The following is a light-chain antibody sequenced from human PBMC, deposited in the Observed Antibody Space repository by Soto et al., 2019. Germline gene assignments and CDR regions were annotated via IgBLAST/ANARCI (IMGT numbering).Light chain of an antibody. CDR2: GAS. CDR3: QQYGSSAVT. V-gene: IGKV3-20*01. J-gene: IGKJ5*01. Sequence: EIVLTQSPGPLSLSPGERTTLSCRASQSVSSSYLAWYQQKPGQAPRLLIYGASSRATGVPDRFSGSGSGTDFTLTISRLEPEDFAVYYCQQYGSSAVTFGQGTRVEIK. CDR1: QSVSSSY.